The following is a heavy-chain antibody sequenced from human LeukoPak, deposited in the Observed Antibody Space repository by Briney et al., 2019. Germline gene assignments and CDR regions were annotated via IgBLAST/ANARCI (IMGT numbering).Heavy chain of an antibody. J-gene: IGHJ4*02. V-gene: IGHV4-4*07. D-gene: IGHD2-21*01. CDR1: GDYVSTYY. Sequence: SETLSLTCTVSGDYVSTYYWSWIRQPAGKGLEWIGRLDSSGSTNYNSSLKSRVTMSIDRSQFSLRLTSVTAADTAIYYCARGTSCGSKCFFDYWGQGILVTVSS. CDR3: ARGTSCGSKCFFDY. CDR2: LDSSGST.